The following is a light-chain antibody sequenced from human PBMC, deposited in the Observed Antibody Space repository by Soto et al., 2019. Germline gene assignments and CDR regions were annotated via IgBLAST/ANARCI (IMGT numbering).Light chain of an antibody. CDR3: RSDVGGYSYV. V-gene: IGLV2-11*01. CDR2: DVS. Sequence: QSALTQPRSVSGSPGQSVTVPCIGTSSDVGDYNSVSWYQQHPGKAPKLMIYDVSKRPSGVPDRFSGSKSGNTASLTISGLQAEDEADYYCRSDVGGYSYVFGTGTKGTVL. CDR1: SSDVGDYNS. J-gene: IGLJ1*01.